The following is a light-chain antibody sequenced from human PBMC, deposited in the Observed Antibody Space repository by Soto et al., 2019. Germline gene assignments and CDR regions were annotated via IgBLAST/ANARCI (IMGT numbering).Light chain of an antibody. CDR1: SSNIGAGYD. J-gene: IGLJ1*01. CDR2: DNN. CDR3: QSYDSSLNGFYV. V-gene: IGLV1-40*01. Sequence: QSVLTQPPSVSGAPGQRVTISCTGSSSNIGAGYDVHWYQQLPGTAPKLLIYDNNNRPSGVPDRFSGSKSGTSASLAITGLQAEDEADYYCQSYDSSLNGFYVFGTGTKLTVL.